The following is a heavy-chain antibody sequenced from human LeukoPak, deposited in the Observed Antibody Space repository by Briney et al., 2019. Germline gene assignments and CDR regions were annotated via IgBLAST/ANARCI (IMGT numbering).Heavy chain of an antibody. J-gene: IGHJ4*02. CDR2: IIPMFGTT. V-gene: IGHV1-69*06. Sequence: SVNVSCKASGGSLNDYGVSWVRQAPGQGLEWMGRIIPMFGTTIYAEKFQGRVTISADKSTNTAYVEVSRLNPDDTAIFYCATDLQSDFWTGYYWDSWGQGTLVTVSS. CDR3: ATDLQSDFWTGYYWDS. CDR1: GGSLNDYG. D-gene: IGHD3/OR15-3a*01.